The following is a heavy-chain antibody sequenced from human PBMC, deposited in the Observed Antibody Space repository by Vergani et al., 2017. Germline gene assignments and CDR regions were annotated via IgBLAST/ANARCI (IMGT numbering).Heavy chain of an antibody. Sequence: VQLVESGGRLVEPGGSLRLSCVASGFTFNSSGMHWVRQAPGKGLEWVASIRSDESRRYYGDSMEGPFTISRDNSKNTLYLQMKSLRPEDTAVYYCAKEGGGYCSGGTCYPEYWGQGTLVIVSS. J-gene: IGHJ4*02. CDR3: AKEGGGYCSGGTCYPEY. D-gene: IGHD2-15*01. CDR1: GFTFNSSG. V-gene: IGHV3-30*02. CDR2: IRSDESRR.